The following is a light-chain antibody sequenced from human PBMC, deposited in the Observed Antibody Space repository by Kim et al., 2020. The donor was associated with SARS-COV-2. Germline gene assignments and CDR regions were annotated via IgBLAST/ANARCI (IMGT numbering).Light chain of an antibody. V-gene: IGLV3-19*01. CDR3: NPRDRNDNVV. Sequence: SSELTQDPAVSVALGQTVRITCQGDSLRRYYATWYQKKPGQAPIIVIYGKNNRPPGITDRFSGSSTGNTASLTITGTQAGEEADYYCNPRDRNDNVVFGG. J-gene: IGLJ2*01. CDR1: SLRRYY. CDR2: GKN.